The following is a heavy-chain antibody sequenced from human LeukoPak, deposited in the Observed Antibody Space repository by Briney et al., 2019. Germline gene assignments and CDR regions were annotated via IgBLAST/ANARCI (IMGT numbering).Heavy chain of an antibody. CDR2: IYTSGST. CDR1: GGSISSYY. Sequence: SETLSLTCTVSGGSISSYYWSWIRQPAGKGLEWIGRIYTSGSTSYNPSLKSRVTMSVDTSKNQFSLKLSSVTAADTAVYYCQLGYCSGGSCYIDYWGQGTLVTVSS. V-gene: IGHV4-4*07. D-gene: IGHD2-15*01. CDR3: QLGYCSGGSCYIDY. J-gene: IGHJ4*02.